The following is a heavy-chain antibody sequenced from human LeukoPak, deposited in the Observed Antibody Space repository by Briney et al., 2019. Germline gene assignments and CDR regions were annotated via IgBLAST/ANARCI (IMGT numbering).Heavy chain of an antibody. V-gene: IGHV3-74*01. CDR1: GFTFSSYW. J-gene: IGHJ6*03. D-gene: IGHD1-26*01. CDR3: AREWELRGAYYMDV. Sequence: PGGSLRLSCAASGFTFSSYWMHWVRQAPGKGLVWVSRISSDGGNTVYADSVKGRFTISRDNANDTLYLQMDSLRGEDTAAYYCAREWELRGAYYMDVWGKGTTVTVSS. CDR2: ISSDGGNT.